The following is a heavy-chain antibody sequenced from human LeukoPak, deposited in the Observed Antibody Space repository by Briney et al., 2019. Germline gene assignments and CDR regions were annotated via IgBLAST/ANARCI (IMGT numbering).Heavy chain of an antibody. D-gene: IGHD3-10*01. Sequence: ASVKVSCKVSGYTLTELSMHWVRQAPGKGLEXXXXXXXXDGETIYAQKFQGRVTMTEDTSTDTAYMELSSLRSEDTAVYYCATDVNQYYYGSGSYYPYWGQGTLVTVSS. V-gene: IGHV1-24*01. CDR2: XXXXDGET. CDR3: ATDVNQYYYGSGSYYPY. CDR1: GYTLTELS. J-gene: IGHJ4*02.